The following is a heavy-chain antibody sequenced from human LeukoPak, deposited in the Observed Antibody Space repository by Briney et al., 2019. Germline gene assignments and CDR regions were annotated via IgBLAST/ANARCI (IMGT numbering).Heavy chain of an antibody. CDR1: GCTFTGYY. CDR2: INPNSGGT. CDR3: ARERAYYYDSSGYHRYFDY. V-gene: IGHV1-2*04. Sequence: GASVKVSCKASGCTFTGYYMHWVRQAPGQGLEWMGWINPNSGGTNYAQKFQGWVTMTRDTSISTAYMELSRLRSDDTAVYYCARERAYYYDSSGYHRYFDYWGQGTLVTVPS. J-gene: IGHJ4*02. D-gene: IGHD3-22*01.